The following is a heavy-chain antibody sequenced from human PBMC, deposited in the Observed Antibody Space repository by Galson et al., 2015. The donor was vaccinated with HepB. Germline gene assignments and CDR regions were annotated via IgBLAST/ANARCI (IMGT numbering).Heavy chain of an antibody. D-gene: IGHD3-3*01. CDR1: GFTFRTYP. J-gene: IGHJ6*02. CDR2: ISTTSDYI. V-gene: IGHV3-21*01. CDR3: VRKRVVLKNGLKRGGMDV. Sequence: SLRLSCAASGFTFRTYPMNWVRQAPGKGLEWVASISTTSDYIYYADSVKGRFTISRDNAKTSLYLQMNNLRADDTALYYCVRKRVVLKNGLKRGGMDVWGQGTAVIVSS.